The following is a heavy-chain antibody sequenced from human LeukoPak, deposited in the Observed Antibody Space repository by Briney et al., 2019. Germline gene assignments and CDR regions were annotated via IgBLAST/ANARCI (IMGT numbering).Heavy chain of an antibody. V-gene: IGHV4-39*01. Sequence: KPSETLSLTCTVSGGSIISSGYYWGWIRQPPGKGLEWLASISYSGSTYDNPSLKSRVTISVDTSKNQLSLKLSSLTAADTAVYYWARHEYSGSYYGLSWFDPWGQGTLVTVSS. CDR3: ARHEYSGSYYGLSWFDP. CDR2: ISYSGST. CDR1: GGSIISSGYY. D-gene: IGHD1-26*01. J-gene: IGHJ5*02.